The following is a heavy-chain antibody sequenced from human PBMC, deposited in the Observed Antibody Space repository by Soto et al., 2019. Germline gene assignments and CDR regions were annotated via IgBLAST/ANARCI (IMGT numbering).Heavy chain of an antibody. Sequence: QVQLVQSGAEVKKPGASVKVSCKASGYTFTSYAMHWVRQAPGQRLEWMGWINAGNGNTKYSQKFQGRVTITRDTSASTAYMELSSLRSEDTAVYYCARDYVLLWFGALLFDPWGQGTLVTVSS. V-gene: IGHV1-3*01. D-gene: IGHD3-10*01. J-gene: IGHJ5*02. CDR3: ARDYVLLWFGALLFDP. CDR2: INAGNGNT. CDR1: GYTFTSYA.